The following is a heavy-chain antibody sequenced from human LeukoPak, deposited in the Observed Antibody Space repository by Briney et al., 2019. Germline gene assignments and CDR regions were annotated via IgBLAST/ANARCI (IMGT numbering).Heavy chain of an antibody. V-gene: IGHV1-18*04. CDR2: ISTYNVNT. CDR3: ARDQYYDSKGWFDP. Sequence: ASVKVSCKASGYTFTSHGIAWVRQAPGQGLEWMGWISTYNVNTNYAQKLQGRVTMTTDTSTSTAYMELRSLRSDDTAVYYCARDQYYDSKGWFDPWGQGTLVTVSS. CDR1: GYTFTSHG. D-gene: IGHD3-22*01. J-gene: IGHJ5*02.